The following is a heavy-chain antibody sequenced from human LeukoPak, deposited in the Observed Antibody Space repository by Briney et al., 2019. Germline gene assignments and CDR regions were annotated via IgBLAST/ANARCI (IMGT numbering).Heavy chain of an antibody. V-gene: IGHV3-48*02. CDR1: GFTFHFYS. J-gene: IGHJ3*02. CDR3: ARGYLYAFDI. CDR2: ISSRSSTI. Sequence: GGSLRLSCAASGFTFHFYSMTWVRQAPGKGLEWVSYISSRSSTIYYTDSVKGRFTVSRDNAKNSLNLQMNSLRDEDTAVYYCARGYLYAFDIWGQGTVVTVSS. D-gene: IGHD1-1*01.